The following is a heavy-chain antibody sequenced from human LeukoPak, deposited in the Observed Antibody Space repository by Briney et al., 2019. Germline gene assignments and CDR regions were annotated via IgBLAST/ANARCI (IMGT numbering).Heavy chain of an antibody. CDR1: GFTFSSYW. CDR3: ARDSVEWYIFDY. J-gene: IGHJ4*02. V-gene: IGHV3-74*01. CDR2: TNRDGSST. Sequence: PGGSLRLSCAASGFTFSSYWMHWVRQAPGKGAVWVARTNRDGSSTAYADSVKGRFTISKDNAKNTLYLLMNSLRAEDTAVYYCARDSVEWYIFDYWGQGTLVTVSS. D-gene: IGHD3-3*01.